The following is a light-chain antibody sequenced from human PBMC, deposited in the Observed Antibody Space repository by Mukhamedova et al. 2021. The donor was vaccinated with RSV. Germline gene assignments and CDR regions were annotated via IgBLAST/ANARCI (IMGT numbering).Light chain of an antibody. CDR2: KAS. CDR1: ENINVY. J-gene: IGKJ1*01. Sequence: GDRVTITCRASENINVYLAWYQQTPGKAPKLLIYKASLLESGIPSRFSGSGYGTEFTLTINSLQPDHSATYYCQQYXSYPCTFGQG. CDR3: QQYXSYPCT. V-gene: IGKV1-5*03.